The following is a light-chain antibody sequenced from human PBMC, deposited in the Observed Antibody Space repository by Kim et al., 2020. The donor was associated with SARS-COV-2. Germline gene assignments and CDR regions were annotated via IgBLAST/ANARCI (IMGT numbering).Light chain of an antibody. CDR1: QTISSGH. CDR3: QQYGDSLPFT. Sequence: VLTQSLGTLSLSPGDRATLSCRASQTISSGHLAWYQHKPGQTPRLLIYGASSRATGIPDRFSGSVSGTDFTLTISRLEPEDSAVYYCQQYGDSLPFTFGQGTKLEI. J-gene: IGKJ2*01. CDR2: GAS. V-gene: IGKV3-20*01.